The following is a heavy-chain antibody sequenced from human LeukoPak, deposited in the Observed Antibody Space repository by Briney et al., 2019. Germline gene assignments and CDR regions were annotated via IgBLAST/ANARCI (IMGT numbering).Heavy chain of an antibody. D-gene: IGHD3-9*01. J-gene: IGHJ5*02. CDR1: GYSFTSYW. CDR3: ARRSGYDILTGYFLGFDP. Sequence: GESLKISCKGSGYSFTSYWIGWMRQMPGKGLEWMGIIYPGDSDTRYSPSFQGQVTISADKSISTAYLQCSSLKASDTAMYYCARRSGYDILTGYFLGFDPWGQGTLVTVSS. CDR2: IYPGDSDT. V-gene: IGHV5-51*01.